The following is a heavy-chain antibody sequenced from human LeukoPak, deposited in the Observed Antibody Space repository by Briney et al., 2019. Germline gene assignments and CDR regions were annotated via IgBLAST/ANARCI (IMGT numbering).Heavy chain of an antibody. J-gene: IGHJ4*02. CDR3: ARDGRYYDSSGSQY. V-gene: IGHV3-21*01. D-gene: IGHD3-22*01. CDR1: GFTFSTSA. Sequence: GGSLRLSCTASGFTFSTSAMNWVRQAPGKGLEWISSISSSRNYIYYADSVKGRFTISRDNAKNSLYLQMNSLRAEDTAVYYCARDGRYYDSSGSQYWGQGTLVTVSS. CDR2: ISSSRNYI.